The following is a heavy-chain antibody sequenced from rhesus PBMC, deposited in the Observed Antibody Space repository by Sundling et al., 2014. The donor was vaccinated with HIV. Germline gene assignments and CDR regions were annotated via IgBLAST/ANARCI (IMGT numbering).Heavy chain of an antibody. J-gene: IGHJ4*01. CDR2: INPKTGGT. CDR1: GYTFTGYY. Sequence: QVQLVQSGAEVKKPGSSVKVSCKASGYTFTGYYMQWVRQAPGQGLEWMGRINPKTGGTDYAQKFQGRVTMTRDTSTSTAYLELNSLRSEDTAVYYCAAAGSSSGWSPWGQGVLVTVSS. CDR3: AAAGSSSGWSP. V-gene: IGHV1-138*01. D-gene: IGHD6-37*01.